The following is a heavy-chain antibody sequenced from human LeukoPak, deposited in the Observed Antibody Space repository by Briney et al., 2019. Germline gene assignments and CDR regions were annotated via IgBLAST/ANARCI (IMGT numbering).Heavy chain of an antibody. CDR1: LFTFSDDY. J-gene: IGHJ4*02. CDR3: ARVGSIVAAGHYDD. CDR2: ISGMGGHT. D-gene: IGHD6-13*01. V-gene: IGHV3-11*05. Sequence: GGSLRLSCATSLFTFSDDYMSWICQAPGKGLEWVSYISGMGGHTTSADSVKGRFTVSRDNAKNSLYLQMNSLRAENTAVYYWARVGSIVAAGHYDDWGQGTLVTVSS.